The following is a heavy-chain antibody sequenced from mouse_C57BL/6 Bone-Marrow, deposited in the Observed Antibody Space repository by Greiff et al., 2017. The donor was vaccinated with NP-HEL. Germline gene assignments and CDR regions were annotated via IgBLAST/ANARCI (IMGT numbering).Heavy chain of an antibody. CDR2: IHPSDSDT. J-gene: IGHJ3*01. CDR3: AIAEGAWESEWAY. D-gene: IGHD4-1*01. V-gene: IGHV1-74*01. CDR1: GYTFTSYW. Sequence: QVQLQQPGAELVKPGASVKVSCKASGYTFTSYWMNWVKQRPGQGLEWIGGIHPSDSDTNYNQKFKGKATLTVDKSSSTAYMQLSSLTSEDSAVYYCAIAEGAWESEWAYWGQVALVTVSA.